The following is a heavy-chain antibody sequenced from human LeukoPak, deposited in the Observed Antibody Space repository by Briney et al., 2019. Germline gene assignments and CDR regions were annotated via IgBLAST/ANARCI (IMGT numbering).Heavy chain of an antibody. CDR1: GFTFSRYT. J-gene: IGHJ6*03. CDR3: ARWPYYYYMDV. Sequence: PGGSLRLSCAASGFTFSRYTMSWVRQAPGKGLEWVSSISSSSSYIYYADSVKGRFTISRDNAKNSLYLQMNSLRAEDTAVYYCARWPYYYYMDVWGKGTTVTVSS. V-gene: IGHV3-21*01. CDR2: ISSSSSYI.